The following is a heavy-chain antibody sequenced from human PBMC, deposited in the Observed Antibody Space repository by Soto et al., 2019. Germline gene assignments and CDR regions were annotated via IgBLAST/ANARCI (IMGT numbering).Heavy chain of an antibody. Sequence: PSETLSLTCAVYGGSFSGYYWSWIRQPPGKGLEWIGEINHSGSTNYNPSLKSRVTISVDTSKNQFSLNLRSVTAADTAVYYCAGGRGRQQMVMTYYYGMDVWGQGTTGTVS. J-gene: IGHJ6*02. CDR3: AGGRGRQQMVMTYYYGMDV. D-gene: IGHD6-13*01. CDR1: GGSFSGYY. CDR2: INHSGST. V-gene: IGHV4-34*01.